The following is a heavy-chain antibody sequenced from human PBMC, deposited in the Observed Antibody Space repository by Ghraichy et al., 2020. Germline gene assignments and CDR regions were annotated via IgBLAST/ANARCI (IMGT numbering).Heavy chain of an antibody. CDR2: INPNSGDT. J-gene: IGHJ1*01. V-gene: IGHV1-2*06. Sequence: ASVKGSCKASGYTFTGHYIHWVRQAPGQGPEWMGRINPNSGDTNYAQNFQGRVTMTRDTSISTAYMEVSRLTSDDTAVYYCARTAYSTSWDAEYFQHWGQGTLVTVSS. CDR1: GYTFTGHY. CDR3: ARTAYSTSWDAEYFQH. D-gene: IGHD2-2*01.